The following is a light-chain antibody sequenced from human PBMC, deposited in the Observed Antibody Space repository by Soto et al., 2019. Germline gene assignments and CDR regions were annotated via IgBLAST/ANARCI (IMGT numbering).Light chain of an antibody. V-gene: IGKV1-39*01. CDR2: AAS. J-gene: IGKJ1*01. CDR3: QQSYNTTWT. CDR1: QGISTY. Sequence: DIQMTQSPSSLSESAGDRVTITCRASQGISTYLNWYQQKPGKPPKLLIYAASSLQSGVPSRFSGSGSETDFTLTISSLQPEDFATYSCQQSYNTTWTFGQGTKVEIQ.